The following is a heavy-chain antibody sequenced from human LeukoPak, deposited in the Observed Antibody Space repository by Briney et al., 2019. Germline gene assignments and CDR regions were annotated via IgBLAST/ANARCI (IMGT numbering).Heavy chain of an antibody. D-gene: IGHD2-2*01. V-gene: IGHV3-23*01. Sequence: GGSLRLSCAASGFTFSSYAMSWVRQAPGKGLEWVSAISGSGGSTYYADSVKGRITISRDNSKDTLYLQMNSLRAEDTAVYYCAKEEGVSLLFRSTSNFDYWGQGTLVTVSS. CDR1: GFTFSSYA. CDR3: AKEEGVSLLFRSTSNFDY. CDR2: ISGSGGST. J-gene: IGHJ4*02.